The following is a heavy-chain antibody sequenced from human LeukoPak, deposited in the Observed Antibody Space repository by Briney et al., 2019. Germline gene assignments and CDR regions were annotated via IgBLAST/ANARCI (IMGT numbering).Heavy chain of an antibody. Sequence: GGSLRLSCAASGFTFSSNAMSWVRQAPGKGLEWVSAISGSGGSTYYADSVKGRFTISRDNSKNTLYLQMNSLRAEDTAVYYCAKRKGSNHGEFDYWGQETLVTVSS. CDR3: AKRKGSNHGEFDY. CDR2: ISGSGGST. D-gene: IGHD6-13*01. J-gene: IGHJ4*02. CDR1: GFTFSSNA. V-gene: IGHV3-23*01.